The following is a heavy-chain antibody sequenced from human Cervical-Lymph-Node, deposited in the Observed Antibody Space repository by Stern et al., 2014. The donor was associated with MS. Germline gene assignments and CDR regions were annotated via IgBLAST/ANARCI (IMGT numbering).Heavy chain of an antibody. D-gene: IGHD4-23*01. Sequence: EVQLVESGGGLVKPGGSLRLSSAASGFTFSSYSMNWVRQAPGKGLEWGASISSGGSYIYYADSLKGRFTISRDNAKNSLYLQMNSLRAEDTAVYYCARGRGGNYRYYFDYWGQGTLVTVSS. CDR1: GFTFSSYS. CDR2: ISSGGSYI. CDR3: ARGRGGNYRYYFDY. V-gene: IGHV3-21*01. J-gene: IGHJ4*02.